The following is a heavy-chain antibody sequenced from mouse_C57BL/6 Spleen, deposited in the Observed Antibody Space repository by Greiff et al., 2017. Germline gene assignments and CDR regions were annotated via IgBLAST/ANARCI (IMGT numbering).Heavy chain of an antibody. Sequence: QVQLQQPGAELVKPGASVKLSCKASGYTFTSYWMHWVKQRPGQGLEWIGMIHPNSGSTNYNEKFKSKATLTVDKSSSTAYMQLSSLTSEDSAVYYCARSRGIIITTVVAGDFDDWGQGTTLTVSS. CDR3: ARSRGIIITTVVAGDFDD. CDR2: IHPNSGST. CDR1: GYTFTSYW. D-gene: IGHD1-1*01. J-gene: IGHJ2*01. V-gene: IGHV1-64*01.